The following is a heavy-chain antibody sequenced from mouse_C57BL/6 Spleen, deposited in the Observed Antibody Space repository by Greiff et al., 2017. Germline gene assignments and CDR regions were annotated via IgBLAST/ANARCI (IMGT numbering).Heavy chain of an antibody. CDR3: AYGYYEEFAD. D-gene: IGHD2-3*01. CDR1: GYTFTSSG. J-gene: IGHJ3*01. V-gene: IGHV1-85*01. Sequence: QVQLQQPGPELVKPGASVKLSCKASGYTFTSSGINWVKQRPGQGLEWIGWIYPRDGSTQYNEKFQGKATLTVYSSSSTAYMALLSLPSEDSAVYLCAYGYYEEFADWGQGTVVTVFA. CDR2: IYPRDGST.